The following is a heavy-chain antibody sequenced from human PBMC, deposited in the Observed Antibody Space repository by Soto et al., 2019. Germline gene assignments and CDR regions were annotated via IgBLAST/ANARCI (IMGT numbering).Heavy chain of an antibody. CDR2: VYYSGST. D-gene: IGHD6-6*01. CDR1: GGSISSGDYY. V-gene: IGHV4-30-4*01. CDR3: ARERDSIAAPFYYYGMDV. J-gene: IGHJ6*02. Sequence: ASETLSLTCTVSGGSISSGDYYWSWIRQPPGKGLEWIGYVYYSGSTYYNPSLKSRVTISVDTSKNQFSLKLSSVTAADTAVYYCARERDSIAAPFYYYGMDVWAQGTTVTVSS.